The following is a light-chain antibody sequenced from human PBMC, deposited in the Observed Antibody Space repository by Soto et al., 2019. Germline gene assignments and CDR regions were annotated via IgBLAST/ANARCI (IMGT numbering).Light chain of an antibody. CDR2: RAS. CDR3: QHYETYSGT. V-gene: IGKV1-5*03. CDR1: QIISTW. Sequence: DIQLTQSPSSLSASVGDRVTITCRASQIISTWLAWYQQKSGEAPKLLIYRASNLVSGVPSRFSGSGSGTEFTLTISGLQPDDFSIYYCQHYETYSGTFGPGTEVDL. J-gene: IGKJ3*01.